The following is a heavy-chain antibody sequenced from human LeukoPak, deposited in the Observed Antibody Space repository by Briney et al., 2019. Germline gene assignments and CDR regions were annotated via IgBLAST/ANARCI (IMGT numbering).Heavy chain of an antibody. J-gene: IGHJ4*02. D-gene: IGHD3-10*01. CDR3: ASGARNYYGSGSYYDY. Sequence: SETLSLTCTVSGGSISSGDYYWSWIRQPPGKGLEWIGYIYYSGSTYYNPSLKSRVTISVDTSKNQFSLKLSSVTAADTAVYYCASGARNYYGSGSYYDYWGQGTLVTVSS. CDR1: GGSISSGDYY. CDR2: IYYSGST. V-gene: IGHV4-30-4*01.